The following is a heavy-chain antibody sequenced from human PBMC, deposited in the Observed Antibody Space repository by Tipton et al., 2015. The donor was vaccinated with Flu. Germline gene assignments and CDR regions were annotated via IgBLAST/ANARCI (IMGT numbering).Heavy chain of an antibody. CDR3: AMQTSSWY. CDR1: GDSVSSNSAS. CDR2: TYYRSKWYH. J-gene: IGHJ4*02. Sequence: LVKPSQTLSLTCAISGDSVSSNSASWNWIRQSPSRGLEWLGKTYYRSKWYHDYAVSVESRITINPDTSKNQFSLQLNSVTPDDTAVYYCAMQTSSWYWGQGKLVTVSS. D-gene: IGHD6-13*01. V-gene: IGHV6-1*01.